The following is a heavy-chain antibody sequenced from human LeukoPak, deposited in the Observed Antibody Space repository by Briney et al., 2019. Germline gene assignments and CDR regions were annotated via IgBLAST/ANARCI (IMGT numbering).Heavy chain of an antibody. CDR1: GGSISSYY. J-gene: IGHJ4*02. CDR2: IYYSGST. CDR3: AASSGTVATPANHIGY. D-gene: IGHD4-17*01. Sequence: PSETLSLTCTVSGGSISSYYWSWIRQPPGKGLEWIGYIYYSGSTNYNPSLKSRVTISVDTSKNQFSLKLSSVTAADTAVYYCAASSGTVATPANHIGYWGQGTLVTVSS. V-gene: IGHV4-59*01.